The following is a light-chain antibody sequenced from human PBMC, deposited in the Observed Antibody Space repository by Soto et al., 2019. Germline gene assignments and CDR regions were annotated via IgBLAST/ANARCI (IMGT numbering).Light chain of an antibody. CDR1: QSVAANY. Sequence: EVVLTQSPGTLSLSPGERATLSCRASQSVAANYLAWYQQKRGQAPRLPIYDASRRATGIPARFSGSGSGTDFTLTISSLEPEDFAVYYCQQRTYSITFGQGTRREIK. CDR3: QQRTYSIT. J-gene: IGKJ5*01. V-gene: IGKV3D-20*02. CDR2: DAS.